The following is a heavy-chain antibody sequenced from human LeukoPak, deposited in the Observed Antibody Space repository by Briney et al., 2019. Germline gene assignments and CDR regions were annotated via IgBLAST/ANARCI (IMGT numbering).Heavy chain of an antibody. J-gene: IGHJ4*02. D-gene: IGHD3-22*01. CDR2: INPSGGST. Sequence: ASVKVSCKASGYTFTSYAMNWVRQAPGQGLEWMGIINPSGGSTSYAQKFQGRVTMTRDMSTSTVYMELSSLRSEDTAVYYCAREIDYYDSSGYYGHFDYWGQGTLVTVSS. CDR1: GYTFTSYA. CDR3: AREIDYYDSSGYYGHFDY. V-gene: IGHV1-46*01.